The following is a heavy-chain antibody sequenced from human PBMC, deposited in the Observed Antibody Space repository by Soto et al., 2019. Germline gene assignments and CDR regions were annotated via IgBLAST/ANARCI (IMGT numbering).Heavy chain of an antibody. J-gene: IGHJ5*02. V-gene: IGHV4-61*01. D-gene: IGHD3-10*01. CDR3: ARHPRWYGSGRYHRFDP. CDR2: IHYSGST. CDR1: GGSISSGFYY. Sequence: SETLSLTCPVSGGSISSGFYYWSWLRQHPGKGLEWIGYIHYSGSTNYNPSLKSRATISVDTSKNQFSLKLSSVTAADTAVYYCARHPRWYGSGRYHRFDPWGQGTLVTVSS.